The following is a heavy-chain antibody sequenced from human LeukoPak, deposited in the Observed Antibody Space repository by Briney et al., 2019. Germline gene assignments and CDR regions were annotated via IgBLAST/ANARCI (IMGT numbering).Heavy chain of an antibody. J-gene: IGHJ5*02. D-gene: IGHD6-19*01. CDR1: GGSISSYY. CDR2: IYYSGST. V-gene: IGHV4-59*08. Sequence: PSETLSLTCTVSGGSISSYYWSWIRQPPGKGLEWIGYIYYSGSTNYNPSLKSRVTISVDTSKNQFSLKLSSVTAADTAVYYCASLYSSGPYSNWFDPWGQGTLVTVSS. CDR3: ASLYSSGPYSNWFDP.